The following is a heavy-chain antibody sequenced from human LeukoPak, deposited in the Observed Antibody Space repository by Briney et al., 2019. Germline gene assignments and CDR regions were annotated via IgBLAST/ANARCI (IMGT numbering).Heavy chain of an antibody. CDR3: ARDSSSWYENVFDY. V-gene: IGHV4-4*07. CDR2: IYTSGST. J-gene: IGHJ4*02. CDR1: GGSISSYY. D-gene: IGHD6-13*01. Sequence: MSSETLSLTCTVSGGSISSYYWSWIRQPAGKGLEWIGRIYTSGSTNYNPSLKSRVTMSVDTSKNQFSLKLSSVTAADTAVYYCARDSSSWYENVFDYWGQGTLVTVSS.